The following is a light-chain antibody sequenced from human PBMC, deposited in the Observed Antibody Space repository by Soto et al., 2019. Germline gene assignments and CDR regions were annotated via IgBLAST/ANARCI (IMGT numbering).Light chain of an antibody. CDR1: SSDVGNYNY. CDR2: MVS. V-gene: IGLV2-14*01. CDR3: TSPTPGSLYV. Sequence: QSVLTQPASVSGSPGPSITISCTGTSSDVGNYNYVSWYQQYPGRVPKLLIYMVSNRPSGVSNRFSGSKSGNTASLTISGLQAEDEADYFCTSPTPGSLYVFGTGTKVTV. J-gene: IGLJ1*01.